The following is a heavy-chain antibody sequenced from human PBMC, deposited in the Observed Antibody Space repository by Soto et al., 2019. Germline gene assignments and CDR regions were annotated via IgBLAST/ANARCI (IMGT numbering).Heavy chain of an antibody. CDR3: GSGDDYSYYHDWNFDV. CDR1: GASISSGGHS. J-gene: IGHJ2*01. CDR2: IYHSGST. D-gene: IGHD4-4*01. Sequence: QLLLQESGSGLVKPSQTLSLTCAVSGASISSGGHSWSWIRQPPGKGLEWIGYIYHSGSTYYNPSLKSRVTLSVARSTNQFSLKLGYVTAADTAVDYCGSGDDYSYYHDWNFDVWGRGNLLTVSS. V-gene: IGHV4-30-2*01.